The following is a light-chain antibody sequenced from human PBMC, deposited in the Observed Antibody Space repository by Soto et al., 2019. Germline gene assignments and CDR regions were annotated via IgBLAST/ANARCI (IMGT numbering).Light chain of an antibody. V-gene: IGLV1-40*01. J-gene: IGLJ1*01. CDR2: EVS. CDR1: SSNIGAGYD. Sequence: QSVLTQPPSVSGAPGQRVTISCTGSSSNIGAGYDVHWYQRPPGTGPKLVIYEVSNRPSGIPDRFSGSKSGNTASLTISGLQAEDEAEYYCSLYTTDSTYVFGTGTKLTVL. CDR3: SLYTTDSTYV.